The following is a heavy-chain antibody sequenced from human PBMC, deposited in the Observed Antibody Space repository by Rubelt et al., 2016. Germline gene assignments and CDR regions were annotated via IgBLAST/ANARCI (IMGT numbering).Heavy chain of an antibody. CDR1: GGSISSSSYY. CDR3: ARVENGVAAADPYFDY. Sequence: QLQLQESGPGLVKPSETLSLTCTVSGGSISSSSYYWSWIRQHPGKGLEWIGYIYYSGSTYYNPSLIGLFTISLDTSKNQFSLKLSSVTAADTAVYYCARVENGVAAADPYFDYWGQGTLVTVSS. D-gene: IGHD6-13*01. CDR2: IYYSGST. J-gene: IGHJ4*02. V-gene: IGHV4-31*01.